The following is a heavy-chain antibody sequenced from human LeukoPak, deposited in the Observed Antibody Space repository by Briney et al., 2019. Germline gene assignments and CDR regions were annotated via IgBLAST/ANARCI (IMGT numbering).Heavy chain of an antibody. J-gene: IGHJ4*02. D-gene: IGHD2-2*01. Sequence: SETLSHTCAVYGGSFSGYYWSWIRQPPGKGLEWIGEINHSGSTNYNPSLKSRVTMSVDTSKNQFSLKLSSVTAADTAVYYCARGRRLVYCSSTSCYVHFDYWGQGTLVTVSS. CDR3: ARGRRLVYCSSTSCYVHFDY. CDR1: GGSFSGYY. CDR2: INHSGST. V-gene: IGHV4-34*01.